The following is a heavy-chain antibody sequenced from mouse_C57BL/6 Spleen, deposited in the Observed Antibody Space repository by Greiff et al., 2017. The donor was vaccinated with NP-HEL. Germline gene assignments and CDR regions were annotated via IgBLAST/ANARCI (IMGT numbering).Heavy chain of an antibody. J-gene: IGHJ2*01. CDR2: ISSGSSTI. V-gene: IGHV5-17*01. CDR3: AREDYDYDGFDY. CDR1: GFTFSDYG. Sequence: EVNVVESGGGLVKPGGSLKLSCAASGFTFSDYGMHWVRQAPEKGLEWVAYISSGSSTIYYADTVKGRFTISRDNAKNTLFLQMTSLRSEDTAMYYCAREDYDYDGFDYWGQGTTLTVSS. D-gene: IGHD2-4*01.